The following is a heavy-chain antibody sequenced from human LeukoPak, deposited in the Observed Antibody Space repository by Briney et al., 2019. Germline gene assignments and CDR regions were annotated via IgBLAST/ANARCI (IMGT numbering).Heavy chain of an antibody. CDR3: ARDRGTAMADY. CDR2: IISSGSTI. CDR1: GFTFSSYE. V-gene: IGHV3-48*03. Sequence: GGSLRLSCAASGFTFSSYEMNWVRQAPGKGLEWVSYIISSGSTIYYADSVKGRFTISRDNAKNSLYLQMNSLRAEDTAVYYCARDRGTAMADYWGQGTLVTVSS. J-gene: IGHJ4*02. D-gene: IGHD5-18*01.